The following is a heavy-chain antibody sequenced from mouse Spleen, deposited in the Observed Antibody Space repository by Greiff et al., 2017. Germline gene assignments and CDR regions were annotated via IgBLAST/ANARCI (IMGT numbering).Heavy chain of an antibody. Sequence: EVQRVESGGGLVKLGGSLKLSCAASGFTFSSYYMSWVRQTPEKRLEWVATISSGGGSTYYPDSVKGRFTISRDNAKNTLYLQMSSLNSEDTAVYYCARDDYFDYWGQGTTLTVSS. CDR2: ISSGGGST. CDR1: GFTFSSYY. CDR3: ARDDYFDY. V-gene: IGHV5-12-1*01. J-gene: IGHJ2*01.